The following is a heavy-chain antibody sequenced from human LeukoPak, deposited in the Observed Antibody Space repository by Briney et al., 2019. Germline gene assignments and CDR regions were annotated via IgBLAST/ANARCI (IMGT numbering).Heavy chain of an antibody. CDR3: ASRSSSWFNWFDP. CDR2: ISSSSSYI. CDR1: GFTFSSYS. J-gene: IGHJ5*02. D-gene: IGHD6-13*01. Sequence: GGSLRLSCAASGFTFSSYSMKWVRQAPGKGLEWVSSISSSSSYIYYADSVKGRFTISRDNAKNSLYLQMNSLRAEDTAVYYCASRSSSWFNWFDPWGQGTLVTVSS. V-gene: IGHV3-21*01.